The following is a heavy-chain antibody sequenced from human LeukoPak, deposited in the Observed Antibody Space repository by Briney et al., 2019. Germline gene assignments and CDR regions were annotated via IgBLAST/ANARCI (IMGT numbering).Heavy chain of an antibody. CDR1: GGTFSGYA. V-gene: IGHV1-69*06. J-gene: IGHJ4*02. Sequence: SVKVSCKASGGTFSGYAISWVRQAPGQGLEWIGGIIPIFGTANYAQKFQGRVTMTEDTSTDTAYMDLSSLRSEDTAVYYCATGAFYDSNGFHIYWGQGTLVTVSS. CDR3: ATGAFYDSNGFHIY. D-gene: IGHD3-22*01. CDR2: IIPIFGTA.